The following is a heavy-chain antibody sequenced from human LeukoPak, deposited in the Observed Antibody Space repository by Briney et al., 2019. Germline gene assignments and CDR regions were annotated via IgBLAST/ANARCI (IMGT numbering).Heavy chain of an antibody. Sequence: GGSLRLSCAASGFTFSSYGMHWVRQAPGKGLEWVAVISYDGSNKYYADSVKGRFTISRDNSKNTLYLQMNSLRAEDTAVYYCAVKGWDYYDSSGYHDYWGQGTLVTVSS. D-gene: IGHD3-22*01. CDR3: AVKGWDYYDSSGYHDY. J-gene: IGHJ4*02. V-gene: IGHV3-30*03. CDR1: GFTFSSYG. CDR2: ISYDGSNK.